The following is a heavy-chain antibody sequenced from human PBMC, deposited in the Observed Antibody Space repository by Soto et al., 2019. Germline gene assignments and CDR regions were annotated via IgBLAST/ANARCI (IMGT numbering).Heavy chain of an antibody. Sequence: EVQLVESGGGLVQPGRSLRLSCAASGFTFDDYAMHWVRQAPGKGLEWGSGFSWNSGSIGYADSVKGRFTISRDNAKNSLYLQMNSLRAEDTALYYCAKDILINWDEDMGWFDPWGQGTLVTVSS. CDR3: AKDILINWDEDMGWFDP. CDR1: GFTFDDYA. J-gene: IGHJ5*02. CDR2: FSWNSGSI. D-gene: IGHD1-1*01. V-gene: IGHV3-9*01.